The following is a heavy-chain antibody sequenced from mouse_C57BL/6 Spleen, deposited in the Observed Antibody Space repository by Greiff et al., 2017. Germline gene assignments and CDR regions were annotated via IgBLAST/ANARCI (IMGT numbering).Heavy chain of an antibody. CDR3: ARPRLLQDYFDY. CDR2: IHPNSGST. J-gene: IGHJ2*01. V-gene: IGHV1-64*01. D-gene: IGHD2-13*01. Sequence: QVQLQQPGAELVKPGASVKLSCKASGYTFTSYWMHWVKQRPGQGLEWIGMIHPNSGSTNYNEKFKSKATLTVDKSSSTAYMQLSSLTSEDSAVYSWARPRLLQDYFDYWGQGTTLTVSS. CDR1: GYTFTSYW.